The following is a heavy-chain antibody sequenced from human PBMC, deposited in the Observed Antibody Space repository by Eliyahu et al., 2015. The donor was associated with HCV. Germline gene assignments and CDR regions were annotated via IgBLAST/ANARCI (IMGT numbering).Heavy chain of an antibody. CDR3: ASINYYDSSGHQGEYFQH. D-gene: IGHD3-22*01. J-gene: IGHJ1*01. CDR2: ISYDGSNK. V-gene: IGHV3-30*03. Sequence: QVQLVESGGGVVQPGRSLRLSCAASGFTFSXYGXHWVRXAPGKGLEWVAVISYDGSNKYYADSVKGRFTISRDNSKNTLYLQMNSLRAEDTAVYYCASINYYDSSGHQGEYFQHWGQGTLVTVSS. CDR1: GFTFSXYG.